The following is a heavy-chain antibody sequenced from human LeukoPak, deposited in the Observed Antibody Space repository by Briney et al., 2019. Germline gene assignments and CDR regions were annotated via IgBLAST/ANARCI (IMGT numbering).Heavy chain of an antibody. CDR3: ARVTGGYNLVDY. CDR2: ISGSASST. J-gene: IGHJ4*02. V-gene: IGHV3-23*01. D-gene: IGHD5-24*01. Sequence: GGSLRLSCAASGFTFSNYAMSWVRQAPGKGLEWVSAISGSASSTYHADSVKGRFAMSRDNSKNTLYLQMNSLRAEDTGVYYCARVTGGYNLVDYWGQGTLVTVSS. CDR1: GFTFSNYA.